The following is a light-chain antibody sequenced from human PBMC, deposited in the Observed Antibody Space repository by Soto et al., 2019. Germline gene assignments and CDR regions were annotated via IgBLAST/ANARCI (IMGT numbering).Light chain of an antibody. J-gene: IGLJ1*01. Sequence: QSALTQPASVSGSPGQSITISRTGTSSDVGGYNYVSWYQQHPGKAPKLMIYDVSNRPSGVSNRFSGSKSGNTASLTISGLQAEDEADYYCSSYTSSSTPYVFGTGTKVTVL. CDR2: DVS. V-gene: IGLV2-14*01. CDR1: SSDVGGYNY. CDR3: SSYTSSSTPYV.